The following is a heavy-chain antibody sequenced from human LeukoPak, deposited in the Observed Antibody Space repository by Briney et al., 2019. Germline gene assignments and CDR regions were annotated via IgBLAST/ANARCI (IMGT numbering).Heavy chain of an antibody. CDR2: ISGSGDST. CDR1: GFTFSTYG. CDR3: AKGGTDCGSSSCYAGGFDY. V-gene: IGHV3-23*01. D-gene: IGHD2-2*01. J-gene: IGHJ4*02. Sequence: GGSLRLSCAASGFTFSTYGMTWVRQAPGKVLEWVSGISGSGDSTSYADSGKGRFTISRDTSKNTLYLQMNSLRAEDTAVYYCAKGGTDCGSSSCYAGGFDYWGQGTLVTVSS.